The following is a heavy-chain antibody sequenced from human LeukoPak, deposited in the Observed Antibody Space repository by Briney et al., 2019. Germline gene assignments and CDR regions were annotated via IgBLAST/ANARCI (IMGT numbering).Heavy chain of an antibody. CDR1: GGSISSYY. Sequence: PSETLSLTRTVSGGSISSYYWSWIRQPAGKGLEWIGRIYTSRSTNYNPSLKSRVTMSVDTSKNQFSLKLSSVTAADTAVYYCARDLVEFGQWLGDYFDYWGQGTLVTVFS. CDR3: ARDLVEFGQWLGDYFDY. J-gene: IGHJ4*02. V-gene: IGHV4-4*07. D-gene: IGHD6-19*01. CDR2: IYTSRST.